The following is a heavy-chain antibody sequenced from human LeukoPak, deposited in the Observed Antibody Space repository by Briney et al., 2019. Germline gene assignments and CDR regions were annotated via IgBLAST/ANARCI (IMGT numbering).Heavy chain of an antibody. V-gene: IGHV1-18*01. J-gene: IGHJ6*02. CDR1: GYTFTSYG. D-gene: IGHD3-9*01. CDR3: ARLSVLRYFDWLLSDYGMDV. Sequence: GASVKVSCKASGYTFTSYGISWVRQAPGQGLEWMGWISAYNGNTNYAQKLQGRVTKTTDTSTSTAYMELRSLRSDDTAVYYCARLSVLRYFDWLLSDYGMDVWGQGTTVTVSS. CDR2: ISAYNGNT.